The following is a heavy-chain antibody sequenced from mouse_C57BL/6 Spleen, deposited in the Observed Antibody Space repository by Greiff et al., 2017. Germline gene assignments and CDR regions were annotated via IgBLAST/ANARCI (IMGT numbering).Heavy chain of an antibody. CDR2: ISSGSSTI. CDR1: GFTFSDSG. CDR3: ARPEGAWFPY. J-gene: IGHJ2*01. D-gene: IGHD2-2*01. V-gene: IGHV5-17*01. Sequence: DVQLVESGGGLVKPGGSLQLSCAASGFTFSDSGMHWVRQAPEKGLEWVAYISSGSSTIYSADTVKGRFTISRDNAKNTLILQMTILRSEDTAMYYCARPEGAWFPYRGQGTTLPVSS.